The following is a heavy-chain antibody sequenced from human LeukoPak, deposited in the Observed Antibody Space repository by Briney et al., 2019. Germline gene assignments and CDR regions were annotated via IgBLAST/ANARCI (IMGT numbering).Heavy chain of an antibody. J-gene: IGHJ6*03. V-gene: IGHV1-18*04. CDR3: AIIGYYYYYYMDV. CDR1: GYTFTGYY. CDR2: ISAYNGNT. Sequence: GASVKVSCKASGYTFTGYYMHWVRQAPGQGLEWMGWISAYNGNTNYAQKLQGRVTMTTDTSTSTAYMELRSLRSDDTAVYYCAIIGYYYYYYMDVWGKGTTVTISS.